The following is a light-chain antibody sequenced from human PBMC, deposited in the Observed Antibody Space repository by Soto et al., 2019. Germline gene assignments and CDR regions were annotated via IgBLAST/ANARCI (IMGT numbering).Light chain of an antibody. CDR1: QAISNY. Sequence: DILMTQSPSSLSASVGDRVTITCRASQAISNYLAWYQQKPGKVPKLLIYAASALQSGVPSRFSGGGSGTDFTLTISSLQPEDVATYYCQNFNSAPFTFGPGTKVDIK. V-gene: IGKV1-27*01. CDR3: QNFNSAPFT. CDR2: AAS. J-gene: IGKJ3*01.